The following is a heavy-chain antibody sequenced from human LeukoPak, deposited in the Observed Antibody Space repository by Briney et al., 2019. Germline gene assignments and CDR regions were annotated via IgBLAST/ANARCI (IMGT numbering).Heavy chain of an antibody. D-gene: IGHD3-22*01. Sequence: SETLSLTCTVFGDSITSGSYYWSWIRQPAGKGLEWIGRIYIRGTTSYNPSLKSRVTISVDTSKNQFSLKLSSVTAADTAVYYCARVQRSGLSYYYDSSGLKPFDYWGQGTLVTVSS. V-gene: IGHV4-61*02. CDR1: GDSITSGSYY. CDR3: ARVQRSGLSYYYDSSGLKPFDY. CDR2: IYIRGTT. J-gene: IGHJ4*02.